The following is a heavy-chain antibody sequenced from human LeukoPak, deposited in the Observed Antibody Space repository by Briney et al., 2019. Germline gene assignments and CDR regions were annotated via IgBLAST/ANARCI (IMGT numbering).Heavy chain of an antibody. CDR2: INHDGSST. CDR3: AKTPPLKGYLAGV. V-gene: IGHV3-74*01. J-gene: IGHJ6*02. CDR1: GFTFTTFW. D-gene: IGHD2-15*01. Sequence: GGSLRLSCATSGFTFTTFWMHWVGQAPGKGLVWVSRINHDGSSTNYADSVKGRFTISRDNAKNTVYLQMNSLRAEDTAVYYCAKTPPLKGYLAGVWGQGTTVTVSS.